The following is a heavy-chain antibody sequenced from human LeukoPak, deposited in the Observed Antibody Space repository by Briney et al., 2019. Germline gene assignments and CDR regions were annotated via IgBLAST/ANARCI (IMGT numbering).Heavy chain of an antibody. CDR2: ISGSGPT. V-gene: IGHV3-23*01. Sequence: GGSLRLSCAASGFTFSRYAMSWVRQAPGKGLDWVSGISGSGPTYSADSVKGRFTISRDNSKNTLYLQMNSLRAEDTALYYCVCYDNAAEYFHYWGQGTLVTVSS. J-gene: IGHJ1*01. CDR1: GFTFSRYA. CDR3: VCYDNAAEYFHY. D-gene: IGHD3-22*01.